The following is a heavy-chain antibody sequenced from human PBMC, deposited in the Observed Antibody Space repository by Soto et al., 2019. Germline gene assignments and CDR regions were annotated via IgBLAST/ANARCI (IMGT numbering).Heavy chain of an antibody. Sequence: SETLSLTCTVSGGSISSGDYYWSWIRQPPGKGLEWIGYIYYSGSTYYNPSLKSRVTISVDTSKNQFSLKLSSVTAADTAVYYCARSSSGYSSSWQDYWGQGTLVTVSS. CDR2: IYYSGST. V-gene: IGHV4-30-4*01. CDR3: ARSSSGYSSSWQDY. J-gene: IGHJ4*02. D-gene: IGHD6-13*01. CDR1: GGSISSGDYY.